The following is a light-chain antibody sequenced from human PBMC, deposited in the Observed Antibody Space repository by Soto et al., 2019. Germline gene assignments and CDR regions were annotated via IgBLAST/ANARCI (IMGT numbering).Light chain of an antibody. J-gene: IGKJ2*01. CDR2: GAS. V-gene: IGKV3-11*01. CDR1: QSVSSH. Sequence: EVVLTQSPATLSSSPGERATLSCRASQSVSSHLAWYQQKPGQAPRLLIYGASNRSTGIPGRFSGSGSGTDFTLTISSLEPEDFAVYYCQQHSNWPAFTFGHGTRLEIK. CDR3: QQHSNWPAFT.